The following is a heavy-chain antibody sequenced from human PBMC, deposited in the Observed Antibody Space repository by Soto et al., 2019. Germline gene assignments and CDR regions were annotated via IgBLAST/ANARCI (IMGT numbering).Heavy chain of an antibody. D-gene: IGHD3-16*02. CDR3: GRGKPRYRASFTF. CDR1: GFTFGDYA. J-gene: IGHJ4*02. Sequence: GGSLRLSRTSSGFTFGDYAVNWFPQAPGKGLEWIGFIRSNGYGGTSEYAASVKGRFTISRDDAKSTAYLQVNSLKTEDTALYLCGRGKPRYRASFTFCGLGTLVPASS. CDR2: IRSNGYGGTS. V-gene: IGHV3-49*03.